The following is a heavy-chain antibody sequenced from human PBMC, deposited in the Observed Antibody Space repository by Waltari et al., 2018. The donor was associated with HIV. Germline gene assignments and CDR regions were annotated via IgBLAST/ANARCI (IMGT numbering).Heavy chain of an antibody. CDR3: ARAVQGYCSGGSCENYFDY. CDR2: IYYSGGT. J-gene: IGHJ4*02. Sequence: QLQLQESGPGLVKPSETLSLTCTVSGGSISSSSYYWGWIRQPPGNGLEWIGSIYYSGGTYYNPSLKSRVTISVDTSKNQFSLKLSSVTAADTAVYYCARAVQGYCSGGSCENYFDYWGQGTLVTVSS. D-gene: IGHD2-15*01. CDR1: GGSISSSSYY. V-gene: IGHV4-39*01.